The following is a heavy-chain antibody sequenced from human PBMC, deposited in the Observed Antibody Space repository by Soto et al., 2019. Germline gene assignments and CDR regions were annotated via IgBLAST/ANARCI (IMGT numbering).Heavy chain of an antibody. D-gene: IGHD2-8*01. CDR3: ARGPRGYGSNGVCVGWLDP. Sequence: NPSETLSLTCTVSGGSISSYYWSWIRQPPGKGLEWIGYIFYSGSSNYNPSLKSRVTISVDTSKNQFSLKLSSVTAADTAVYYCARGPRGYGSNGVCVGWLDPWGQGTLVAVSS. CDR1: GGSISSYY. V-gene: IGHV4-59*01. J-gene: IGHJ5*02. CDR2: IFYSGSS.